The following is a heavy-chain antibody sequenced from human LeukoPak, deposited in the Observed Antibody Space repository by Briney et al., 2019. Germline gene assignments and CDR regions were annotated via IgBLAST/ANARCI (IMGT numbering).Heavy chain of an antibody. CDR1: GFTFSSYG. D-gene: IGHD3-22*01. V-gene: IGHV3-33*01. J-gene: IGHJ3*02. CDR3: ARAFYYYDSSGYMGAFDI. CDR2: IWYDGSNK. Sequence: PGRSLRLSCAASGFTFSSYGMHWVRQAPGKGLEWVAVIWYDGSNKYYADSVKGRFTISRDNSKNTLYLQMNSLRAEDTAVYYCARAFYYYDSSGYMGAFDIWGQGTMVTVSP.